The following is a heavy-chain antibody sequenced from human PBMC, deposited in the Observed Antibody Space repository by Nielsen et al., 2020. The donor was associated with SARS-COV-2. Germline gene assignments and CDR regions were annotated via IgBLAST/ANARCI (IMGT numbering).Heavy chain of an antibody. CDR1: GGSISSGNW. CDR2: IYHSGST. CDR3: ARDLIAVAGTGYYYGMDV. J-gene: IGHJ6*02. D-gene: IGHD6-19*01. V-gene: IGHV4-4*02. Sequence: SETLSLTCAVSGGSISSGNWWSWVRQPPGKGLEWIGEIYHSGSTNYNPSLKSRVTISVDKSKNQFSLKLSSVTAADTAVYYCARDLIAVAGTGYYYGMDVWGQGTTVTVSS.